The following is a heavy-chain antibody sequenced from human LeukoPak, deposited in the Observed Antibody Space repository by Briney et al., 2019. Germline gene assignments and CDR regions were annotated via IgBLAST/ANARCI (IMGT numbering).Heavy chain of an antibody. V-gene: IGHV5-51*01. CDR3: AIQGSSIAVTVDY. Sequence: GESLKISCKGSGYSFTSYWIGWVRQMPGKGLEWMGIIYPGDSDTRCSPSFQGQVTISADKSISTAYLQWSSLKASDTAMYYCAIQGSSIAVTVDYWGQGTLVTVSS. CDR2: IYPGDSDT. D-gene: IGHD6-19*01. CDR1: GYSFTSYW. J-gene: IGHJ4*02.